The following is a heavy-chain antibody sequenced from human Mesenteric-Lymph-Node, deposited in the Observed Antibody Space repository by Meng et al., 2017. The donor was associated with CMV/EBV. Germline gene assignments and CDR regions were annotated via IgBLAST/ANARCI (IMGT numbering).Heavy chain of an antibody. V-gene: IGHV3-30*04. CDR3: AKDSSMWGMDY. CDR2: MSSDGKEK. J-gene: IGHJ4*02. D-gene: IGHD2/OR15-2a*01. Sequence: GESLKISCAASGVTFSTSVFHWVRQAPGKGLEWVAVMSSDGKEKYYIDSVKGRFTISRDNSKNTQYLQMNSLRAEDTAVYYCAKDSSMWGMDYWGQGTLVTVSS. CDR1: GVTFSTSV.